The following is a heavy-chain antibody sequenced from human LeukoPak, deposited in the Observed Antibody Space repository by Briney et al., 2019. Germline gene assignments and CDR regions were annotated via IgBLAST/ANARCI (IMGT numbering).Heavy chain of an antibody. CDR3: TSWGDTTAEYFQR. J-gene: IGHJ1*01. D-gene: IGHD2-21*02. CDR1: GFTFSDYW. V-gene: IGHV3-7*01. Sequence: GGSLRLSCAASGFTFSDYWMTWVRQAQGKGLEWVAHINPDGRDTYYVDSVKGRFTISRDNAQNSMYLQMNSLRVEDTAVYYCTSWGDTTAEYFQRWGQGTLVTVSS. CDR2: INPDGRDT.